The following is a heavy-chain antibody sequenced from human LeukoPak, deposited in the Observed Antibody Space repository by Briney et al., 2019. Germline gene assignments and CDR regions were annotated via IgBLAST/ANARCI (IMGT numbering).Heavy chain of an antibody. V-gene: IGHV3-23*01. CDR1: GFTFSNYG. Sequence: GGSLRLSCAASGFTFSNYGMNWVCQAPGKGLEWVLGIKNSGDSTYYADSVKGRFTISRDNSKNTLFLQMNSLRAEDTAVYYCAKFRSGLDYWGQGTLVTVSS. J-gene: IGHJ4*02. CDR3: AKFRSGLDY. D-gene: IGHD3-10*01. CDR2: IKNSGDST.